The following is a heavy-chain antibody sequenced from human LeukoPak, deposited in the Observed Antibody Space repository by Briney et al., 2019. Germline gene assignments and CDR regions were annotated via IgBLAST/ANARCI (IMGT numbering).Heavy chain of an antibody. J-gene: IGHJ3*02. D-gene: IGHD1-26*01. CDR2: MNPNSGNT. CDR3: ASWRGTTNGDAFDI. Sequence: ASVKVSCKASGYTFTSYDINWVRQATGQGLEWMGWMNPNSGNTNYAQKLQGRVTMTTDTSTSTAYMELRSLRSDDTAVYYCASWRGTTNGDAFDIWGQGTMVTVSS. V-gene: IGHV1-18*01. CDR1: GYTFTSYD.